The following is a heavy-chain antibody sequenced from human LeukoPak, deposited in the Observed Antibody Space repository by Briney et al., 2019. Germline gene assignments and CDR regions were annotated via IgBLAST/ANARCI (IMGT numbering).Heavy chain of an antibody. D-gene: IGHD6-19*01. J-gene: IGHJ4*02. CDR2: VNPNTGDT. Sequence: ASVKVSCKASGYTFTDYHIHWVRQAPGQGLEWVGWVNPNTGDTNYAQKFQGRVTMTRDTSISTAYMELSRLRSDDTAVYYCAKIDISGLYYFDYCGQGTLVTVSS. V-gene: IGHV1-2*02. CDR1: GYTFTDYH. CDR3: AKIDISGLYYFDY.